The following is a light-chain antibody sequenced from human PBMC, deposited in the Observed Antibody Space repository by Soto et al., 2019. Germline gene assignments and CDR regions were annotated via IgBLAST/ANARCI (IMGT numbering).Light chain of an antibody. V-gene: IGLV1-44*01. J-gene: IGLJ3*02. Sequence: SVLTQPPSASGTPGQRVTISCSGSNSNIGRNTVNWYQQVPGTAPKVLIYNNNQRPSGVPDRFSGSKSGTAASLAISGLRSEDEADYYCAVWDDSLHGVFGGGTKLTVL. CDR3: AVWDDSLHGV. CDR1: NSNIGRNT. CDR2: NNN.